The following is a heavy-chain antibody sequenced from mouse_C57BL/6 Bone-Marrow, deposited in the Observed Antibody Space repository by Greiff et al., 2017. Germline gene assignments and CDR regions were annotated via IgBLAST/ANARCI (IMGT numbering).Heavy chain of an antibody. J-gene: IGHJ2*01. CDR3: ARALLYLDY. CDR1: GYTFTSYW. V-gene: IGHV1-69*01. CDR2: IDPSASYT. D-gene: IGHD2-1*01. Sequence: VQLQQPGAELVMPGASVKLSCKASGYTFTSYWMHWVKQRPGQGLEWIGEIDPSASYTNYNQKFKGKSTLTVDKSSSTAYMQLSSLTSEDSAVYYCARALLYLDYWGQGTTLTVSS.